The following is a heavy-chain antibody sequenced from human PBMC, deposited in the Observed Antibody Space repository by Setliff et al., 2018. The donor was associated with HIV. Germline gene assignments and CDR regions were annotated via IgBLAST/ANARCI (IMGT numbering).Heavy chain of an antibody. V-gene: IGHV4-38-2*02. Sequence: SETLSLTCTVSGPSINIHYWSWIRQPPGKGLEWIGSMYHTGSTYYSPSLNSRFTISVDTSKNQFSLKLRSVTAADTAVYYCARQPLYNDYDWRSYYFDYWGQGSLVTVSS. CDR3: ARQPLYNDYDWRSYYFDY. J-gene: IGHJ4*02. D-gene: IGHD5-12*01. CDR2: MYHTGST. CDR1: GPSINIHY.